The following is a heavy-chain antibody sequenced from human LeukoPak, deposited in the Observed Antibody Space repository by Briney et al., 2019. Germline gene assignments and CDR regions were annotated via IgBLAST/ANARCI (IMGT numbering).Heavy chain of an antibody. CDR2: IYHSGST. CDR3: ARSLSTPGIDY. CDR1: GYSISSGRY. D-gene: IGHD2-2*01. Sequence: NPSETLSLTCAVSGYSISSGRYWGWIRQPPGTGLEWIGSIYHSGSTYYNPSLRSRVTISVDTSKNQFSLNLRSVTAADTAVYYCARSLSTPGIDYWGQGPVLCVSS. J-gene: IGHJ4*02. V-gene: IGHV4-38-2*01.